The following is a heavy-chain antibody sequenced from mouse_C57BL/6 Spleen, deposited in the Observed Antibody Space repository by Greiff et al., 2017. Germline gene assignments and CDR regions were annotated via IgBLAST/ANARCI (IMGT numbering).Heavy chain of an antibody. CDR3: AGITTVVARGAMDY. Sequence: VQRVESGPGLVAPSQSLSITCTVSGFSLTSYAISWVRQPPGKGLEWLGVIWTGGGTNYNSALKSRLSISKDNSKSKVFLKMNSLQTDDTARYYCAGITTVVARGAMDYWGQGTSVTVSS. CDR2: IWTGGGT. V-gene: IGHV2-9-1*01. J-gene: IGHJ4*01. D-gene: IGHD1-1*01. CDR1: GFSLTSYA.